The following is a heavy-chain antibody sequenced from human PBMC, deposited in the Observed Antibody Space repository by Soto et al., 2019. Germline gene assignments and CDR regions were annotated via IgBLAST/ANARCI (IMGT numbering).Heavy chain of an antibody. CDR3: TRDGRGLGRLSLFEY. CDR2: IYSGETT. Sequence: PGGSLRLSCAASGFNVNSDYMNWVRQTPRKGLEWVASIYSGETTYYADSVRGRFTISSDKSKTTLYFQLSSLRIEDTAVYYCTRDGRGLGRLSLFEYWGQGVLVTVSS. D-gene: IGHD2-21*02. J-gene: IGHJ4*02. V-gene: IGHV3-53*01. CDR1: GFNVNSDY.